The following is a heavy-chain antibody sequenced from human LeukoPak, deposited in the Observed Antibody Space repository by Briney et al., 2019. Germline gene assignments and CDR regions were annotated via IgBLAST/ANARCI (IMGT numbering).Heavy chain of an antibody. CDR3: AKVTGPIVATTYFDY. Sequence: PGGSLRLSCAASGFTFSTYGMHWVRQAPGRGLQWVAVISYDATNRYYADSVKGRFTISRDNSKNTLYLQMNSLRAEDTAVYYCAKVTGPIVATTYFDYWGQGTLVTVSS. D-gene: IGHD5-12*01. V-gene: IGHV3-30*18. J-gene: IGHJ4*02. CDR2: ISYDATNR. CDR1: GFTFSTYG.